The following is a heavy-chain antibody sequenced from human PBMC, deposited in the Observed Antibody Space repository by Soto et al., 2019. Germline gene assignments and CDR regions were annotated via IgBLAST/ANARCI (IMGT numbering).Heavy chain of an antibody. D-gene: IGHD3-22*01. V-gene: IGHV4-38-2*02. CDR1: GYSISSGYY. CDR2: IYHSGST. J-gene: IGHJ4*02. Sequence: SETLSLTCAVSGYSISSGYYWGWIRQPPGKGLEWIGSIYHSGSTYYNPSLKSRVTISVDTSKNQFSLKLSSVTAADTAVYYCARDTYYYDSSGYYPIISGYFDYWGQGTLVTVSS. CDR3: ARDTYYYDSSGYYPIISGYFDY.